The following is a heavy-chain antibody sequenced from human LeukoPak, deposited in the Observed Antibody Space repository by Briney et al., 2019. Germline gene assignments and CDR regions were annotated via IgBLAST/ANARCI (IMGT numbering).Heavy chain of an antibody. Sequence: GESLKISCKGSGYSFTSYWIGWVRQMPGKGLEWMGIIYPGDSDTRYSPSFQGQVTISADKSISTAYLQWSSLKASDTAMYYCARHLPRWVLVEMATRRGAFDIWGQGTMVTVSS. CDR3: ARHLPRWVLVEMATRRGAFDI. D-gene: IGHD5-24*01. J-gene: IGHJ3*02. V-gene: IGHV5-51*01. CDR1: GYSFTSYW. CDR2: IYPGDSDT.